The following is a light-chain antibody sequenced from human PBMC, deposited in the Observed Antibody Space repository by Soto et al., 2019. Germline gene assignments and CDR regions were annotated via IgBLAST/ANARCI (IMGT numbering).Light chain of an antibody. Sequence: LTQPRSVSGSPGQSVTISCTGTSSDVGGYNYVSWYQQHPGKAPKLMIYDVSKRPSGVPDRFSGSKSGNTASLTISGLQAEDEADYYCCSYAGSYTHYVFGTGTKVTVL. J-gene: IGLJ1*01. CDR2: DVS. CDR3: CSYAGSYTHYV. V-gene: IGLV2-11*01. CDR1: SSDVGGYNY.